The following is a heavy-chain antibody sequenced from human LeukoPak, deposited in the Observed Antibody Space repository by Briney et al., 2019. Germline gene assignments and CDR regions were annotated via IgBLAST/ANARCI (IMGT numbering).Heavy chain of an antibody. Sequence: SETLSLTCAVYGGSFSGYYWSWIRQPPGKGLEWIGEINHSGSTNYNPSLKSRVTISVDTSKNQFSLKLSSVTAADTAVYYCARGWYSNSHDAFDIWGQGTMVTVSS. D-gene: IGHD6-13*01. J-gene: IGHJ3*02. V-gene: IGHV4-34*01. CDR2: INHSGST. CDR1: GGSFSGYY. CDR3: ARGWYSNSHDAFDI.